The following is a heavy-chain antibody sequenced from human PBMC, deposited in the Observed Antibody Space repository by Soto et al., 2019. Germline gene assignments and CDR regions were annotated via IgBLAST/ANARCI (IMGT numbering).Heavy chain of an antibody. CDR2: ISYDGSNK. Sequence: PGGGVRLSCAASAISFSTYAMLWVREAPGKGLEWVAVISYDGSNKYYVDSAKGQFTISRDNSKNTLYLQMNSLRAEDTAVYYCARAYEGDSFGYWGQGTLVTVSS. D-gene: IGHD3-16*01. J-gene: IGHJ4*02. CDR1: AISFSTYA. V-gene: IGHV3-30-3*01. CDR3: ARAYEGDSFGY.